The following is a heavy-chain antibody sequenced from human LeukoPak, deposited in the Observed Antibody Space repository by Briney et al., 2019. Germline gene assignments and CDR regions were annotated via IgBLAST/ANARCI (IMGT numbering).Heavy chain of an antibody. CDR3: AVDYYGSGSPSY. CDR1: GYTFTSYG. V-gene: IGHV1-18*01. J-gene: IGHJ4*02. D-gene: IGHD3-10*01. Sequence: ASVKVSCKASGYTFTSYGISWVRQAPGQGLEWMGWISAYNGNTNYAQKLQGRVTMTTDTSTSTAYMELRSLRSDDAAVYYCAVDYYGSGSPSYWGQGTLVTVSS. CDR2: ISAYNGNT.